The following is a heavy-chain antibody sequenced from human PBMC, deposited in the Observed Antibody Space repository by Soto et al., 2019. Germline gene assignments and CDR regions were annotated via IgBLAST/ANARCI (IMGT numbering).Heavy chain of an antibody. CDR1: GFTFSSYW. V-gene: IGHV3-7*01. J-gene: IGHJ4*02. Sequence: GGSLRLSCAASGFTFSSYWMSWVRQAPGKGLEWVANIKQGGSEKYYVDSVKGRFTISRDNAKNSLYLQMNSLRAEDTAVYYCARDDYYDSSGYHFDYWGQGTLVTVSS. CDR3: ARDDYYDSSGYHFDY. D-gene: IGHD3-22*01. CDR2: IKQGGSEK.